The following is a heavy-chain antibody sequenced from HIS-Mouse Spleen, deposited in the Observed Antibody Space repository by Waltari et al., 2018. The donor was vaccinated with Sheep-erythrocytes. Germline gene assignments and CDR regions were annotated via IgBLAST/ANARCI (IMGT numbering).Heavy chain of an antibody. CDR1: GGSFSGYY. Sequence: QLQQWGAGLLKPSETLSLTCAVYGGSFSGYYWSWIRQPPGKGLEWIGEINHSGSTNYNPSLKSRVTISVDTSKNQFSLKLSSVTAADTAVYYCALSVDLAGAFDIWGQGTMVTVSS. V-gene: IGHV4-34*01. J-gene: IGHJ3*02. D-gene: IGHD6-19*01. CDR2: INHSGST. CDR3: ALSVDLAGAFDI.